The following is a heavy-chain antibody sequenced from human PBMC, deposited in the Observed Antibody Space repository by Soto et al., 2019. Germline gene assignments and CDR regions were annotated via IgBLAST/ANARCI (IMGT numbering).Heavy chain of an antibody. CDR1: EFTFSSYA. V-gene: IGHV3-23*01. Sequence: PGGSLRLSCAAPEFTFSSYAMSWVRQAPGKGLEWVSCFSGSDNRIYYADSVKGRFTISRDNSKNTLYLQMNTLRAEDTGVYYCAKGTGGSCHSASAYRGQGTQVTVSS. J-gene: IGHJ4*02. CDR2: FSGSDNRI. D-gene: IGHD2-15*01. CDR3: AKGTGGSCHSASAY.